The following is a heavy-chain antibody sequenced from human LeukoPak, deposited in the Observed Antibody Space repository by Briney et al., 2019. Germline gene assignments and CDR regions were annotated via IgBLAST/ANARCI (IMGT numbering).Heavy chain of an antibody. V-gene: IGHV1-69*06. D-gene: IGHD3-10*01. J-gene: IGHJ5*02. CDR3: ARGDITMVRGVIIPSRFDP. Sequence: SVKVSCKASGGTFSSYAISWVRQAPGQGLEWMGGIIPIFGTANYAQKFQGRVTITADKSTSTAYMELSSLRSEDTAVYYCARGDITMVRGVIIPSRFDPWAREPWSPSPQ. CDR1: GGTFSSYA. CDR2: IIPIFGTA.